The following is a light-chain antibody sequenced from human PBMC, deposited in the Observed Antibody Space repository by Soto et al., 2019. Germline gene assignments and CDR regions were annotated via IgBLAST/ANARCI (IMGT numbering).Light chain of an antibody. CDR1: QGIRND. V-gene: IGKV1-6*01. Sequence: AIQMTQSPSSLSASVGDRVTITCRASQGIRNDLGWYQQKPGKAPKLLIYAASSLQSGVPSRFNGSGSGTDFTLSISSLQPEDFATYYCLQDYNYPYTFGQGTKLEIK. J-gene: IGKJ2*01. CDR3: LQDYNYPYT. CDR2: AAS.